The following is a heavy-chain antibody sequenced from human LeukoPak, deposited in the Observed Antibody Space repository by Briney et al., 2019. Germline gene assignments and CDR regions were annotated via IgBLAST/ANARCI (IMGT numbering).Heavy chain of an antibody. J-gene: IGHJ4*02. CDR1: GFTFSDYY. CDR3: TRDPRRLDY. CDR2: ISGNSGDI. V-gene: IGHV3-11*05. Sequence: PGGSLRLSCTVSGFTFSDYYMTWVRQAPGKGLEWLSYISGNSGDINYLDSVRGRFTISRDNAKNSLYLQMNSLRVGDTAVYYCTRDPRRLDYLGQGTLVTVSS.